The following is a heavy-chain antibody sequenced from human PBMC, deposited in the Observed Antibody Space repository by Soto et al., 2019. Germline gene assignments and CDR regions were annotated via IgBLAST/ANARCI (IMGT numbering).Heavy chain of an antibody. CDR3: TRVPTFDSNGYYPDF. CDR2: INSDGSST. D-gene: IGHD3-22*01. CDR1: GFTFSSYW. V-gene: IGHV3-74*01. J-gene: IGHJ4*02. Sequence: GGSLRLSCAASGFTFSSYWMHWVRQAPGKGLVWVSRINSDGSSTNYADSVKGRFTISRDNAKNTLYLQMNSLRAEDTAVYYCTRVPTFDSNGYYPDFWGQGTLVTVSS.